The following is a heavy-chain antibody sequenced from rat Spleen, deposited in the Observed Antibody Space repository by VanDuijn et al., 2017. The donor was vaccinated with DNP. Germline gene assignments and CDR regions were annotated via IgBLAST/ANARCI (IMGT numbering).Heavy chain of an antibody. CDR1: GFTLNKYW. D-gene: IGHD1-5*01. J-gene: IGHJ2*01. CDR2: ITSGGSNT. CDR3: AKDRSRTTFDY. V-gene: IGHV5-31*01. Sequence: EVQLVESGGGLVQPGGSLTLSCAASGFTLNKYWLTWIRQAPGKGLEWIATITSGGSNTYYPDSVKGRFTISRDNANSTLYLQMDSLRSEDTATYYCAKDRSRTTFDYWGQGVMVTVSS.